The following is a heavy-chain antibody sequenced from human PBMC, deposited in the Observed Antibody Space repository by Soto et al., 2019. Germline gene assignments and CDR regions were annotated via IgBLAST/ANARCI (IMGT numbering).Heavy chain of an antibody. CDR3: AHSVVAGLGYYFDY. CDR2: IYWDDDK. D-gene: IGHD6-19*01. J-gene: IGHJ4*02. CDR1: GFSLSRTRVA. V-gene: IGHV2-5*02. Sequence: QITLKESGPTLVKPTQTLTLTCTFSGFSLSRTRVAVGWIRQPPGKALEWLALIYWDDDKRYSPFLKGRLTLTKDTSKNQVVLTMTDMDPVDTATYYCAHSVVAGLGYYFDYWGQGTLVTVSS.